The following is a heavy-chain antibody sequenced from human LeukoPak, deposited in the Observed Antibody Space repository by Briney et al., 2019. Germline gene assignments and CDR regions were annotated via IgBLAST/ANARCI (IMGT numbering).Heavy chain of an antibody. CDR3: ASARYSSGWYGAFDY. Sequence: GGSLRLSCAASGFTFSSYAMHWVRQAPGKGLEWVAVISYDGSNKYYADSVKGRFTISRDNSKNTLYLQMNSLRAEDTAVYYCASARYSSGWYGAFDYWGQGTLVTVSS. CDR2: ISYDGSNK. J-gene: IGHJ4*02. CDR1: GFTFSSYA. D-gene: IGHD6-19*01. V-gene: IGHV3-30-3*01.